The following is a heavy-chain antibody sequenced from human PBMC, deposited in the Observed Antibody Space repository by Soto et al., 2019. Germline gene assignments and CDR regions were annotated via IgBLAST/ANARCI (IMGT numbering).Heavy chain of an antibody. D-gene: IGHD2-15*01. CDR3: ACSTAAYYYYMDV. J-gene: IGHJ6*03. CDR1: GGTFSSYT. Sequence: GASVKVSCKASGGTFSSYTISWVRQAPGQGLEWMGRIIPILGIANYAQKFQGRVTITADKSTSTAYMELSSLRSEDTAVYYCACSTAAYYYYMDVCGKGTTVTVSS. CDR2: IIPILGIA. V-gene: IGHV1-69*02.